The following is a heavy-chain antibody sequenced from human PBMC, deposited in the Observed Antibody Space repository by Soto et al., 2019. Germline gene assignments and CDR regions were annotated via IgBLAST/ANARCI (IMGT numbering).Heavy chain of an antibody. CDR3: ARVNDYYDSRGYGFDY. V-gene: IGHV3-21*01. CDR1: GFTFSSYA. Sequence: GGSLRLSCAASGFTFSSYAMSWVRQAPGNGLEWVSFISVSSTFTYYADSVKGRFTISRDNAKKSLFLQMSSVRAEDAAVYYCARVNDYYDSRGYGFDYWGRGALVTVSS. CDR2: ISVSSTFT. D-gene: IGHD3-22*01. J-gene: IGHJ4*02.